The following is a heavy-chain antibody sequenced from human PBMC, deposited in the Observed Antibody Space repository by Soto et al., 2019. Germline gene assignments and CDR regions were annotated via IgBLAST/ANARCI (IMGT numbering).Heavy chain of an antibody. CDR2: IYSGGST. V-gene: IGHV3-66*01. CDR3: ARVPRGYCSSTSCERWEAPVWFDP. Sequence: GGSLRLSCAASGFTVSSNYMSWVRQAPGKGLEWVSVIYSGGSTYYADSVKGRFTISRDNSKNTLYLQMNSLRAEDTAVYYCARVPRGYCSSTSCERWEAPVWFDPWGQGTLVTVSS. D-gene: IGHD2-2*01. J-gene: IGHJ5*02. CDR1: GFTVSSNY.